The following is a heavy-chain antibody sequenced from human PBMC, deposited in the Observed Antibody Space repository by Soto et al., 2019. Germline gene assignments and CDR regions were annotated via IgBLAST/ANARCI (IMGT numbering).Heavy chain of an antibody. V-gene: IGHV3-23*01. Sequence: EVQLLESGGGLVQPGGSLRLSCAASGFTFSSYAMTWVRQAPGKGLEWVSAISGSGGSTYYADSVKGRFTISRDNSKSTLYLQMNSLRAGDTALYYCARGWAAPPYWGQGTLVTVSS. CDR2: ISGSGGST. J-gene: IGHJ4*02. CDR1: GFTFSSYA. CDR3: ARGWAAPPY. D-gene: IGHD1-26*01.